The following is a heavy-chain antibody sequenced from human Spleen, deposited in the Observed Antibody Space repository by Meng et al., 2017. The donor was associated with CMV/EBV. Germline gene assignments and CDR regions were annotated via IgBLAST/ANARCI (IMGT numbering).Heavy chain of an antibody. CDR1: GFTFNDYA. CDR3: AKGERQFCSSFNCNYQYYGMDV. J-gene: IGHJ6*02. CDR2: NRHDGSNK. Sequence: GESLKISCAASGFTFNDYAMHWVRQAPGKGLEWLTFNRHDGSNKYYAESVKGRFTISRDNSKSTLYLHMNRLRLEDTALYYCAKGERQFCSSFNCNYQYYGMDVWGQGTTVTVS. D-gene: IGHD3-3*01. V-gene: IGHV3-30*02.